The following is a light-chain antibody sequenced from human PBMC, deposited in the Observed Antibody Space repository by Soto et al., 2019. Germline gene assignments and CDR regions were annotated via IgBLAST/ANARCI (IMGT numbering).Light chain of an antibody. V-gene: IGKV1-5*03. J-gene: IGKJ1*01. Sequence: DIQMTQSPSTLSASVGDRVTITCRASQSISGWLAWYQQKPGKAPKLLIYKASSLESGVPSRFSGSGSGTEFTLTITILQPDHFATFDCQQYHNYGSCTFGQGTKVEIK. CDR1: QSISGW. CDR2: KAS. CDR3: QQYHNYGSCT.